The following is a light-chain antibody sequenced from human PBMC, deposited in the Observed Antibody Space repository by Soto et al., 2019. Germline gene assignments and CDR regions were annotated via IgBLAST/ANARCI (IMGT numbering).Light chain of an antibody. J-gene: IGKJ3*01. V-gene: IGKV1-5*03. CDR3: QRYNSYV. Sequence: DVQMTQTPSSLSASVGDRVILTCRASQSIGNWLAWYQQKPGKAPKLLIYKASSLESGVPTRFSGCGSGTDFTLTISSLQPEDFATYYWQRYNSYVFGPGTKVDIK. CDR2: KAS. CDR1: QSIGNW.